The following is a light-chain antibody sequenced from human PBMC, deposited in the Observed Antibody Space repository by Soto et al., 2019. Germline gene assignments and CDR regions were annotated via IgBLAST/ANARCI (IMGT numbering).Light chain of an antibody. CDR2: GAS. Sequence: EIVMTQSPATLSVSPGERVTLSCRASQSVGTYLAWYQHNPGQPPRLLIYGASTRATGIPARFSGSGSGTDFTLTISSLQSEDFAVYFCQQCSDWPLFTFGQGTRLEIK. CDR3: QQCSDWPLFT. J-gene: IGKJ5*01. V-gene: IGKV3-15*01. CDR1: QSVGTY.